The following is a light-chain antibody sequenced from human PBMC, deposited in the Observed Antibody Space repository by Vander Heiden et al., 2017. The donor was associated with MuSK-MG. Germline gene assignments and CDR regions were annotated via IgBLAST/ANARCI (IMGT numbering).Light chain of an antibody. Sequence: DIQMTQSPSSLSASVGDRVTITCRASQSISSYLNWYQQKPGKAPKLLIYAASSLQSGVPSRFSGSGYGTDFTLTISSLQPEDFATYYCQQSDNNPPHTFGQGTKLEIK. V-gene: IGKV1-39*01. CDR1: QSISSY. J-gene: IGKJ2*01. CDR2: AAS. CDR3: QQSDNNPPHT.